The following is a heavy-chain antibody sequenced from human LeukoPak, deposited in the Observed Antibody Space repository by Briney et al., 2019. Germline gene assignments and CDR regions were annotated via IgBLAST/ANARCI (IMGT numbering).Heavy chain of an antibody. Sequence: GGSLRLSCEASGFSFSRHWMHWIRHAPGKGLVWVARISDGGSYRSHVGSVEGRFTISRDNVRNILYLHTNDLRGEDTAVYYCASFGISWTSAYWGQGTLVTVSS. V-gene: IGHV3-74*01. CDR1: GFSFSRHW. CDR3: ASFGISWTSAY. D-gene: IGHD2-21*01. CDR2: ISDGGSYR. J-gene: IGHJ4*02.